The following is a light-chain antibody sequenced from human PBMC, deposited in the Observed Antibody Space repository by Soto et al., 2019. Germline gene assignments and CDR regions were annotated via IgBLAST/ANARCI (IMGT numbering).Light chain of an antibody. CDR2: GAS. J-gene: IGKJ2*01. Sequence: EIVLTQSPGTLSLSPGERATLSCRASQSVSSSYLAWYQQKPGQAPRLLIYGASSRATGIPDRFSGSGSGTDFPLTISRLEAEDFAVYYCQQYGSSLLYTFGQGTKLEIK. CDR3: QQYGSSLLYT. V-gene: IGKV3-20*01. CDR1: QSVSSSY.